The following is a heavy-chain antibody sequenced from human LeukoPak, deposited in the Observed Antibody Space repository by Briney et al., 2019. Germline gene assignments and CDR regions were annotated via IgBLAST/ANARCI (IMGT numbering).Heavy chain of an antibody. D-gene: IGHD3-9*01. V-gene: IGHV3-7*03. J-gene: IGHJ4*02. CDR2: IKQDGSEK. Sequence: GRSLRLSCAASGFTFSSYWMNWVRQAPGKGLEWVANIKQDGSEKYYVDSVKGRFTISRDNAKNSLYLQMNSLRAEDTAVYYCARVRYDILTGYPFDYWGQGTLVTVSS. CDR3: ARVRYDILTGYPFDY. CDR1: GFTFSSYW.